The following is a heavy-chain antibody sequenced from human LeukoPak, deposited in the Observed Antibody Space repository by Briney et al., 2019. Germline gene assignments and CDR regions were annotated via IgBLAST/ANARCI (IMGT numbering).Heavy chain of an antibody. J-gene: IGHJ3*02. CDR1: GGSISSSSYY. D-gene: IGHD6-13*01. CDR2: IYSSGST. CDR3: AGQYSSSRDAFDI. V-gene: IGHV4-39*01. Sequence: SETLSLTCTVSGGSISSSSYYWDWIRQPPGKGLEWIGSIYSSGSTYYNPSLKSRVTISVDTSKNQFSLKLSSVTAADTAVYCCAGQYSSSRDAFDIWGQGTMVTVSS.